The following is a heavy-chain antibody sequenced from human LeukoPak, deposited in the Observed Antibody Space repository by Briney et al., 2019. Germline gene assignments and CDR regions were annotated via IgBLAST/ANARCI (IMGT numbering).Heavy chain of an antibody. D-gene: IGHD4-17*01. CDR3: ARGDSGDYLAVAD. CDR1: RYTFTDYY. V-gene: IGHV1-2*02. Sequence: ASVKISCKASRYTFTDYYIHWVRQAPGQGLEWVGWINPHSGDTNYAKKFQGRVTMPRDKSISTVYMQLSRLRSDDAAVYYCARGDSGDYLAVADWGQGTLVTVSS. J-gene: IGHJ4*02. CDR2: INPHSGDT.